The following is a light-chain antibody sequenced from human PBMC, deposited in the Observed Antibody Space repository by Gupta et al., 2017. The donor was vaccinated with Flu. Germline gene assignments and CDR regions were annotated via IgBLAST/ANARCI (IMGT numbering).Light chain of an antibody. Sequence: EIVLTQSPATLSLSPGDRATLSCRASQTVTRYLAWYQQKPGQGPRLLIYDASDRATGIPARFSGSGSGTDFTLTISSLEPEDFAVYYCQQRSKWPPTFGGGTKVEIK. V-gene: IGKV3-11*01. J-gene: IGKJ4*01. CDR2: DAS. CDR1: QTVTRY. CDR3: QQRSKWPPT.